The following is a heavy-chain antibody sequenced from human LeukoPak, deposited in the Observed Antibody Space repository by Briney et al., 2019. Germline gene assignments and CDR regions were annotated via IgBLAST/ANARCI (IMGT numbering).Heavy chain of an antibody. V-gene: IGHV1-2*02. CDR1: GYTFTAFF. Sequence: GASVKVSCKTSGYTFTAFFIHWVRQAPGQGLEWMGWLNPNSGGTNYAQKFQGRVTMTRGTSISTAYMELSRLRSDDTAVYFCARVGAAYQDSNYWGQGTLVTVSS. CDR2: LNPNSGGT. CDR3: ARVGAAYQDSNY. D-gene: IGHD1-26*01. J-gene: IGHJ4*02.